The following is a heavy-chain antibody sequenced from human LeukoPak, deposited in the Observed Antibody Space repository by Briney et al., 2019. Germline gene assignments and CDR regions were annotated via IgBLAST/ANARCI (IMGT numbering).Heavy chain of an antibody. Sequence: GGSLRLSCAASGFTVSSNYMSWVRQAPGKGLEWVSVIYSGGSTYYADSVKGRFTISRDNSKNTLYLQMNSLRAEDTAVYYCANRAAAGTFARDYWGQGTLVTVSS. CDR2: IYSGGST. CDR1: GFTVSSNY. J-gene: IGHJ4*02. D-gene: IGHD6-13*01. V-gene: IGHV3-53*01. CDR3: ANRAAAGTFARDY.